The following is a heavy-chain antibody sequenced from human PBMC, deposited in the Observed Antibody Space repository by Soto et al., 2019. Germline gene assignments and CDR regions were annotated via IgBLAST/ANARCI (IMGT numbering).Heavy chain of an antibody. CDR1: GYTFTSYG. D-gene: IGHD6-13*01. J-gene: IGHJ4*02. CDR3: ARVGVGLAAPRVWPY. Sequence: ASVKVSCKASGYTFTSYGISWVRQAPGQGLEWMAWINPYNGNTKYAEKFLGRVTVTTDTSTTTAYMEVRSLTSDDTAVFYCARVGVGLAAPRVWPYWGQGTPVTVSS. CDR2: INPYNGNT. V-gene: IGHV1-18*01.